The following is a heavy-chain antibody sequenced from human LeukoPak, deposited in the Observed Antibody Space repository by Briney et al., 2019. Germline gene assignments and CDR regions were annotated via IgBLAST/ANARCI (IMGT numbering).Heavy chain of an antibody. CDR2: INHSGST. CDR1: GGSFSGYY. D-gene: IGHD2-2*01. V-gene: IGHV4-34*01. CDR3: ARGPRRPSAAPEY. J-gene: IGHJ4*02. Sequence: SETLSLTCAVYGGSFSGYYWSWIRQPPGKGLEWIGEINHSGSTNYNPSLKSRVTISVDTSKNQFSLKLSSVTAADTAVYRCARGPRRPSAAPEYWGQGTLVTVPS.